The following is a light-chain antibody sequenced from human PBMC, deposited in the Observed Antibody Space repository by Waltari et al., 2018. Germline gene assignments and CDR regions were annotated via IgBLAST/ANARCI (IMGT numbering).Light chain of an antibody. CDR3: NSCTGDSTLI. Sequence: QSALTQPAFVSGSPGQSITISCTGTSRDVGGYNHVSWYQQHPGKAPKLIIYDVDNRPSGVSNRFSGSKSGNTASLTISGLQVEDEADYYCNSCTGDSTLIFGGGTKVTVL. J-gene: IGLJ2*01. CDR2: DVD. CDR1: SRDVGGYNH. V-gene: IGLV2-14*01.